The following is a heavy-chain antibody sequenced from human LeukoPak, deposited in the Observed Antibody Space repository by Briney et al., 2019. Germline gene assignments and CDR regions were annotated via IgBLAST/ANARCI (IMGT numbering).Heavy chain of an antibody. D-gene: IGHD1-1*01. CDR1: GFTFSSYW. V-gene: IGHV3-66*01. CDR3: ARGSGSYYYGMDV. J-gene: IGHJ6*02. Sequence: GGSLRLSCAASGFTFSSYWMSWVRQTPGKGLEWVSVMYSGGSTYYADSVKGRFTISRDNSKNTLYLRMNSLRAEDTAVYYCARGSGSYYYGMDVWGQGTTVTVSS. CDR2: MYSGGST.